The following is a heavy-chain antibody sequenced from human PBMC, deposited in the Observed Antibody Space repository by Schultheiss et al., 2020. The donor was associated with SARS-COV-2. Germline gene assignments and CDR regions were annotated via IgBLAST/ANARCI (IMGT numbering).Heavy chain of an antibody. J-gene: IGHJ4*02. CDR2: ISGSGGST. Sequence: GGSLRLSCAASGFTFSSYAMHWVRQAPGKGLEWVSAISGSGGSTYYADSVKGRFTISRDNSKNTLYLQMNSLRADDTALYYCAKQLTDFGVITGFDFWGQGTLVTVSS. V-gene: IGHV3-23*01. D-gene: IGHD3-3*01. CDR3: AKQLTDFGVITGFDF. CDR1: GFTFSSYA.